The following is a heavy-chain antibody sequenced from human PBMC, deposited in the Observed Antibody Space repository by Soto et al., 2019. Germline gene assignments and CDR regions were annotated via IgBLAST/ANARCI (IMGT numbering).Heavy chain of an antibody. CDR1: GFTFGNFW. CDR2: IKYDGGEQ. Sequence: HLVESGGGLVQPGGSLRLSCAASGFTFGNFWMSWVRQAPGKGLDWVANIKYDGGEQNYVDSVKGRFTISRDNAKNSLYLQMNSLRAEDTAVYYCAVGFHWFDSWGQGSLVTVSS. CDR3: AVGFHWFDS. J-gene: IGHJ5*01. V-gene: IGHV3-7*01.